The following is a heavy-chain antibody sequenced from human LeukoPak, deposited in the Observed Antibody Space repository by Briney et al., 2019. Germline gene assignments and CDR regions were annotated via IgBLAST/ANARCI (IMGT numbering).Heavy chain of an antibody. D-gene: IGHD3-10*01. J-gene: IGHJ6*04. CDR1: GGSVSSGSYY. Sequence: SETLSLTCTVSGGSVSSGSYYWSWIRQPPGKGLEWIGYIYYSGSTNYNPFLKSRVTISVDTSKNQFSLKLSSVTAADTAVYYCARDASGYYGSGSYHYYYYGMDVWGKGTTVTVSS. CDR2: IYYSGST. CDR3: ARDASGYYGSGSYHYYYYGMDV. V-gene: IGHV4-61*01.